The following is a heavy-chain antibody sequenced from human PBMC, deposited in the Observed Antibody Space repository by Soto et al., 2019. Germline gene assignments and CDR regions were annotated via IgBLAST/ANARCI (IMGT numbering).Heavy chain of an antibody. CDR1: GCSISSYY. CDR2: IYYSGST. CDR3: ARDLGYYDFWSGYSNWFDP. V-gene: IGHV4-59*01. J-gene: IGHJ5*02. D-gene: IGHD3-3*01. Sequence: SETLSLTCTVSGCSISSYYWSWIRQPPGKGLEWIGYIYYSGSTNYNPSLKSRVTISVDTSKNQFSLKLSYVTAADTAVYYCARDLGYYDFWSGYSNWFDPWGQGTLVTVSS.